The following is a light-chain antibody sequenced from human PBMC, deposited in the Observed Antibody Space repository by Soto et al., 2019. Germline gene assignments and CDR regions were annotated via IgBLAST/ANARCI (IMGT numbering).Light chain of an antibody. CDR1: SSDVGGHNY. Sequence: QSVLTQPASVSGSPGQSITISCTGTSSDVGGHNYVSWYQQHPGKAHKLMIYEVSNRPSGVSNRFSGSKSGNTASLTISGLQAEDEADYYCSSYRSSSTLYVFGTGTKVTV. V-gene: IGLV2-14*01. J-gene: IGLJ1*01. CDR2: EVS. CDR3: SSYRSSSTLYV.